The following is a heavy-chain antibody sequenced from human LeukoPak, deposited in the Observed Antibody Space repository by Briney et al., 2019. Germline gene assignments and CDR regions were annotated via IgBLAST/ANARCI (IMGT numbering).Heavy chain of an antibody. CDR3: ARAGGSSSCDY. D-gene: IGHD6-13*01. V-gene: IGHV4-34*01. J-gene: IGHJ4*02. CDR1: GGSFSGYY. Sequence: SETLSLTCAVSGGSFSGYYWSWIRQPPGKGLEWIGEINHSGSTNYNPSLKSRVTISVDTSKNLFSLKLSSVTAADTAVYYCARAGGSSSCDYWGQGTLVTVSS. CDR2: INHSGST.